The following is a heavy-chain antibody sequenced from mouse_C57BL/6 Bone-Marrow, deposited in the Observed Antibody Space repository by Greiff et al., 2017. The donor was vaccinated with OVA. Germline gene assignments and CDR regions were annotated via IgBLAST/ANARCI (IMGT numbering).Heavy chain of an antibody. CDR2: INPNNGGT. V-gene: IGHV1-22*01. CDR1: GYTFTDYN. J-gene: IGHJ2*01. D-gene: IGHD3-3*01. Sequence: EVKLVESGPELVKPGASVKMSCKASGYTFTDYNMHWVKQSHGKSLEWIGYINPNNGGTSYNQKFKGKATLTVNKSSSTAYMELRSLTSEDSAVYYCAIRGPVHFDYWGQGTTLTVSS. CDR3: AIRGPVHFDY.